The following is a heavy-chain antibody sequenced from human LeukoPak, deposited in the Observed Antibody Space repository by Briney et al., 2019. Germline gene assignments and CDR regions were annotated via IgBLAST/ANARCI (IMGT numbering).Heavy chain of an antibody. Sequence: ASVKVSCKASGYTFTGYYMHWVRQAPGQGLEWMGRINPNSGGTNYAQKFQGRVTMTRDTSISTAYMELSRLRSDDTAVYYCARDGDSGEWELGSSHSYWGQGTLVTVSS. CDR1: GYTFTGYY. J-gene: IGHJ4*02. D-gene: IGHD1-26*01. CDR3: ARDGDSGEWELGSSHSY. V-gene: IGHV1-2*06. CDR2: INPNSGGT.